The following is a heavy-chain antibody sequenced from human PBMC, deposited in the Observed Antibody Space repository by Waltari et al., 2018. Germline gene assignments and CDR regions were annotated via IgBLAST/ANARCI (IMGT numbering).Heavy chain of an antibody. CDR2: RDSDGTSE. D-gene: IGHD6-13*01. CDR1: GFTFSRFW. J-gene: IGHJ6*02. CDR3: AKVAPRTYRSPVPGRDYYYGMDV. Sequence: EVRLVESGGGLVQPGESLRLSCAASGFTFSRFWMHWVRQAPGKGLVWSARRDSDGTSERYADSVKGRFTIARDNAKNTLYLQMKRLRVEDTAVYYCAKVAPRTYRSPVPGRDYYYGMDVWGQGTTVTVFS. V-gene: IGHV3-74*01.